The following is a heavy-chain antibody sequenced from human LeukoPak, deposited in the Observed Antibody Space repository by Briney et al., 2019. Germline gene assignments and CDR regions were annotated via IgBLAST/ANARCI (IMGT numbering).Heavy chain of an antibody. CDR2: ISYDGSNK. CDR1: GFTFSSYG. V-gene: IGHV3-30*18. J-gene: IGHJ3*02. CDR3: AKGDIVVVVAANDAFDI. D-gene: IGHD2-15*01. Sequence: GGSLRLSCAASGFTFSSYGMHWVRQAPGKGLEWVADISYDGSNKYYADSVKGRFTISRDNSKNTLYLQMNSLRAEDTAVYYCAKGDIVVVVAANDAFDIWGQGTMVTVSS.